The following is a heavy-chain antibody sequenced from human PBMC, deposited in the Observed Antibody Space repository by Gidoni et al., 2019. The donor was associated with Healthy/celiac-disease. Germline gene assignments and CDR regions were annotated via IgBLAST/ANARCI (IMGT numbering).Heavy chain of an antibody. CDR2: ISYDGSNK. Sequence: QVQLVESGGGVVQPGRSLRLSCAASGFTFSSYGMHWVRQAPGKGLEWVAVISYDGSNKYYADSVKGRFTISRDNSKNTLYLQMNSLRAEDTAVYYCAKDRIVVVVAASGFDYWGQGTLVTVSS. D-gene: IGHD2-15*01. V-gene: IGHV3-30*18. J-gene: IGHJ4*02. CDR1: GFTFSSYG. CDR3: AKDRIVVVVAASGFDY.